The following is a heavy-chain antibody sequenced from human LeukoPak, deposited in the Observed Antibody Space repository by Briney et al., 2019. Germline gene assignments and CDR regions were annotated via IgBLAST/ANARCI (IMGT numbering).Heavy chain of an antibody. Sequence: GGSLRLSCAASGFTFSNYKMNWVRQAPGKGLEWVSYIGSSGSIIYYSDSVKGRFTISRDNAKNSLYLQMNSLRAEETAVYYFARDFGYFWGQGTLVTVSS. D-gene: IGHD3-10*01. CDR3: ARDFGYF. V-gene: IGHV3-48*03. CDR1: GFTFSNYK. CDR2: IGSSGSII. J-gene: IGHJ4*02.